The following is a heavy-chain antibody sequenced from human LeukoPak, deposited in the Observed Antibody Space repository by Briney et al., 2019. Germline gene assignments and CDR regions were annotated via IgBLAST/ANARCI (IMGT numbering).Heavy chain of an antibody. D-gene: IGHD3-10*01. CDR1: GFTFRSYN. V-gene: IGHV3-21*01. J-gene: IGHJ4*02. Sequence: TGGSLRLSCAASGFTFRSYNMNWVRQAPGKGLEWVSSISSSSYIYYADSVKGRFTISRDNAKNSLYLQMNSLRAEDTAVYYCAKEGGSGPLDYWGQGTLVTVSS. CDR2: ISSSSYI. CDR3: AKEGGSGPLDY.